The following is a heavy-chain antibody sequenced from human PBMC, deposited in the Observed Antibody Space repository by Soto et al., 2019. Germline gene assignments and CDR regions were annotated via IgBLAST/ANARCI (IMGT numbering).Heavy chain of an antibody. J-gene: IGHJ4*02. CDR3: AKDHDYYDSSGYPDY. V-gene: IGHV3-23*01. CDR2: ISDSGGST. CDR1: GFTFSSYT. Sequence: EVQLLESGGGLVQPGGSLRLSCAASGFTFSSYTMSWVRQAPGKGLEWVSAISDSGGSTYYADSVKGRFTISRDNSKNTLYLQMNSLRAEDTAVYYCAKDHDYYDSSGYPDYWGQGTLVTVSS. D-gene: IGHD3-22*01.